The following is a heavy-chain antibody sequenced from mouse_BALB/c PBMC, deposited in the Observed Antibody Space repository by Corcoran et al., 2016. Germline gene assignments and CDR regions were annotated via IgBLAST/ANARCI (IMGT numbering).Heavy chain of an antibody. Sequence: QIQLVQSGPELKKPGETVKISCKASGYTFTNYGMNWVKQAPGKGLKWMGWINTYTGESTYADDFKGRFAFSLETSASTAYLQINNLKNEETATYFCAREPYAMDYWGQGTSVTVSS. J-gene: IGHJ4*01. CDR3: AREPYAMDY. CDR2: INTYTGES. CDR1: GYTFTNYG. D-gene: IGHD6-1*01. V-gene: IGHV9-3-1*01.